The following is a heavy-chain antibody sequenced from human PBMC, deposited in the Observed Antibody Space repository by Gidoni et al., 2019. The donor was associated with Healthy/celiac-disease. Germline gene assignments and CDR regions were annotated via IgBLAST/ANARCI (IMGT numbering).Heavy chain of an antibody. CDR2: MNPNSGNT. CDR1: GYTFTSYD. Sequence: QVQLVQSGAEVKKPGASVTVSCKASGYTFTSYDINWVRQATGQGLEWMGWMNPNSGNTGYAQKFQGRVTMTRNTSISTAYMELSSLRSEDTAVYYCARATYYYDSSGYYPFDYWGQGTLVTVSS. D-gene: IGHD3-22*01. CDR3: ARATYYYDSSGYYPFDY. V-gene: IGHV1-8*01. J-gene: IGHJ4*02.